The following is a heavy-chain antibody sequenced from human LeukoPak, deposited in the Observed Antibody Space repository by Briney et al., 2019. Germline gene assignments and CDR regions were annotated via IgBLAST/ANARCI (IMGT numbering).Heavy chain of an antibody. Sequence: SQTLSLTCTVSGGSISSGSYYWSWIRQPAGKGLEWIGRIYTSGSTNYNPSLKSRVTISVDTSKNQFSLKLSSVTAADTAVYYCARVGSAAANYWGQGTLVTVSS. CDR1: GGSISSGSYY. D-gene: IGHD2-2*01. CDR3: ARVGSAAANY. CDR2: IYTSGST. V-gene: IGHV4-61*02. J-gene: IGHJ4*02.